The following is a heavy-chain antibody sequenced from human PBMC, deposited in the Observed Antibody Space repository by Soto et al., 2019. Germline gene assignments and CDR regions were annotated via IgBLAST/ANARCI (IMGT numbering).Heavy chain of an antibody. Sequence: IQQTQGKRLEWVGHIYYSGRTTYRTSIKSRVTISLNTPNNQFSLKVTCVTTADTAVFFCAMITAANDMVAWLAPRGKGTLVTVSS. J-gene: IGHJ5*01. V-gene: IGHV4-59*01. CDR3: AMITAANDMVAWLAP. D-gene: IGHD3-10*01. CDR2: IYYSGRT.